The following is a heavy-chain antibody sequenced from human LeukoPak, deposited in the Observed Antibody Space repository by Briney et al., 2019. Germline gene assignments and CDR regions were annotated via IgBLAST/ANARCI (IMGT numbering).Heavy chain of an antibody. CDR1: GFTFSSYE. CDR3: TTDPYSGYYRPTLDY. V-gene: IGHV3-15*01. J-gene: IGHJ4*02. CDR2: IKSKADGGTT. D-gene: IGHD3-22*01. Sequence: GGSLTLSCAASGFTFSSYEMSWVRQAPGKGLEWVGRIKSKADGGTTDYAAPVKGRFTISRDDSKNTVYLQMNSLKTEDTAVYYCTTDPYSGYYRPTLDYWGQGTLVTVSS.